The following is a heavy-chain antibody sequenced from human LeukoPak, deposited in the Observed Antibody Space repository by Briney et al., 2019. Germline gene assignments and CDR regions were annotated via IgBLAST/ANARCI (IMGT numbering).Heavy chain of an antibody. CDR3: ARGGGLLFSVVTAGYYFDY. CDR1: GFIFSNYA. J-gene: IGHJ4*02. V-gene: IGHV3-23*01. D-gene: IGHD2-21*02. CDR2: IGGSRGNT. Sequence: GGSLSLSCAASGFIFSNYAMSWVRQAPGKGLEWVSAIGGSRGNTYYADSVRGRFTISRDNFRNTLYLQMNSLRAEDTAVYYCARGGGLLFSVVTAGYYFDYWGQGTLVTVSS.